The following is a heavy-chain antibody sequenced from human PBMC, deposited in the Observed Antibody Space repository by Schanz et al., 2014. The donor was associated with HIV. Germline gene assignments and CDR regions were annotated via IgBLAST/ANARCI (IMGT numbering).Heavy chain of an antibody. J-gene: IGHJ4*02. CDR1: GFMFSSYG. Sequence: QVQLVESGGGVVQPGRSLRLSCAASGFMFSSYGMHWVRQAPGKGLEWVAVISYDGSNKYYTDSVKGRFTISRDNSKNTLYLQMNSLRAEDTAMYYCAKEAWYSSSLYYFDYWGQGTLVTVSS. CDR2: ISYDGSNK. V-gene: IGHV3-30*18. CDR3: AKEAWYSSSLYYFDY. D-gene: IGHD6-13*01.